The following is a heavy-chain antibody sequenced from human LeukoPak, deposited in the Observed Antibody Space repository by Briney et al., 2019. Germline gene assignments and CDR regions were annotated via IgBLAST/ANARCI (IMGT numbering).Heavy chain of an antibody. CDR3: AKAGYASGIPNWIDP. D-gene: IGHD3-10*01. J-gene: IGHJ5*02. CDR1: GFTFSTYA. Sequence: GGSLRLSCAASGFTFSTYAMSWVRQAPGKGLEWVSGISGSGDCTYYADSAKGRFTVSRDNFKNTLYLQMNSLRAEDTAVYYCAKAGYASGIPNWIDPWGQGTLVTVSS. V-gene: IGHV3-23*01. CDR2: ISGSGDCT.